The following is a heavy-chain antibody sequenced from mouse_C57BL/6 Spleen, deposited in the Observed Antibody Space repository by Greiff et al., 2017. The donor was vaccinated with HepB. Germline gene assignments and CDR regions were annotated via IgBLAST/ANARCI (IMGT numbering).Heavy chain of an antibody. CDR1: GYTFTSYW. CDR3: ARSGILYDYDGGLSY. J-gene: IGHJ3*01. CDR2: INPSNGGT. Sequence: VQLQHPGTELVKPGASVKLSCKASGYTFTSYWMHWVKQRPGQGLEWIGNINPSNGGTNYNEKFKSKATLTVDKSSSTAYMQLSSLTSEDSAVYYCARSGILYDYDGGLSYWGQGTLVTVSA. D-gene: IGHD2-4*01. V-gene: IGHV1-53*01.